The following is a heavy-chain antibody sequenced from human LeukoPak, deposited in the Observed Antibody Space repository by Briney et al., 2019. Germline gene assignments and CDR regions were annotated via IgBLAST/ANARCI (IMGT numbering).Heavy chain of an antibody. CDR1: GYTFTSYY. D-gene: IGHD3-3*02. Sequence: GASVKVSCKASGYTFTSYYMHWVRQAPGQGLEWMGIINPSGGNTGYAQKFQGRVTMTRNTSISTAYMELSSLRSEDTAVYYCARELGDPWGQGTLVTVSS. CDR3: ARELGDP. CDR2: INPSGGNT. V-gene: IGHV1-46*01. J-gene: IGHJ5*02.